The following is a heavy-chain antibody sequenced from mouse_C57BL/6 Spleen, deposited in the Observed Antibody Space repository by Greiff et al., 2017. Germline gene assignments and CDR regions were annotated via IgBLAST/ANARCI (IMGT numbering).Heavy chain of an antibody. Sequence: EVKLMESGGGLVKPGGSLKLSCAASGFTFSSYAMSWVRQTPEKRLEWVATISDGGSYTYYPDNVKGRFTISRDNAKNNLYLQMSHLKSEDTAMYYCARSGSNYDFDYWGQGTTLTVSS. CDR3: ARSGSNYDFDY. V-gene: IGHV5-4*03. J-gene: IGHJ2*01. D-gene: IGHD2-5*01. CDR1: GFTFSSYA. CDR2: ISDGGSYT.